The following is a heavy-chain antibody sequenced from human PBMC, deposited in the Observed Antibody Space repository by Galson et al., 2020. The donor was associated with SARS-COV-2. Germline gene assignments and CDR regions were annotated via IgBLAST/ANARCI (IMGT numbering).Heavy chain of an antibody. CDR1: GYTFTGYY. CDR3: ARDVEMATILGYY. J-gene: IGHJ4*02. D-gene: IGHD5-12*01. CDR2: INPNSGGT. Sequence: ASVKLSCKASGYTFTGYYMHWVRQAPGQGLEWMGWINPNSGGTNYAQKFQGRVTMTRDTSISTAYMELSRLRSDDTAVYYCARDVEMATILGYYWGQGTLVTVSS. V-gene: IGHV1-2*02.